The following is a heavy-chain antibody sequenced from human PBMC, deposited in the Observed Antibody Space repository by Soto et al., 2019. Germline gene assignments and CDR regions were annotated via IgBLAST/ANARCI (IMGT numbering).Heavy chain of an antibody. CDR3: ARAGAATLSDY. CDR2: IYYNGST. Sequence: PSETLSLTCTVPGGSISSYYWSWIRQPPGKGLEWIGYIYYNGSTNYNPSLKSRVTISVDTSKNQFSLKLSSVTAADTAVYYCARAGAATLSDYWGQGTLVTVSS. CDR1: GGSISSYY. D-gene: IGHD2-15*01. V-gene: IGHV4-59*01. J-gene: IGHJ4*02.